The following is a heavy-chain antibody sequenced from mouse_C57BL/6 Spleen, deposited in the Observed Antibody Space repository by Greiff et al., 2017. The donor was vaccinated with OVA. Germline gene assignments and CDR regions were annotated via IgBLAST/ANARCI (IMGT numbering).Heavy chain of an antibody. J-gene: IGHJ4*01. CDR1: GYSITSGYY. CDR3: ASPSHAMDY. Sequence: ESGPGLVKPSQSLSLTCSVTGYSITSGYYWNWIRQFPGNKLEWMGYISYDGSNNYNLSLKNRISITRDTSKNQFFLKLNSVTTEDTATYNSASPSHAMDYWGQGTSVTVSS. CDR2: ISYDGSN. D-gene: IGHD6-1*01. V-gene: IGHV3-6*01.